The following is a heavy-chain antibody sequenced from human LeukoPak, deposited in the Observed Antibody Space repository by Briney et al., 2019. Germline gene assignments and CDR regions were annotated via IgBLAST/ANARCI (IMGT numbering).Heavy chain of an antibody. CDR1: GFTCSDYS. V-gene: IGHV3-48*04. CDR2: ISSSGFTI. J-gene: IGHJ5*02. CDR3: VRAHHPGGWFDP. Sequence: GGSLRLSCAVSGFTCSDYSMNWVRQAPGKGLEWVSYISSSGFTINYADSVKGRFTISRDNAKNSLYLQMNSLTAEDTAVHYCVRAHHPGGWFDPWGQGILVTVSS. D-gene: IGHD3-10*01.